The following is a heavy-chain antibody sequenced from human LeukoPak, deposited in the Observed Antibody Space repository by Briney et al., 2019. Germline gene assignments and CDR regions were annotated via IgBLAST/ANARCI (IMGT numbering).Heavy chain of an antibody. CDR2: ISGSGGST. D-gene: IGHD6-13*01. CDR3: ARDTGSWYTGGFDY. CDR1: GFTFSSYA. J-gene: IGHJ4*02. Sequence: GGSLRLSCAASGFTFSSYAMSWVRQAPGKGLEWVSAISGSGGSTYYADSVKGRFTISRDNAKNSLYLQMNSLRDEDTAVYYCARDTGSWYTGGFDYWGQGTLVTVSS. V-gene: IGHV3-23*01.